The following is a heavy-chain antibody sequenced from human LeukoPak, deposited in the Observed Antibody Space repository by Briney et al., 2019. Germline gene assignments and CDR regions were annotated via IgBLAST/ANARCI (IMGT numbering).Heavy chain of an antibody. CDR1: GGSISSYY. CDR2: LYYSGNT. D-gene: IGHD3-9*01. J-gene: IGHJ5*02. CDR3: ARLTGYSSESWFDP. V-gene: IGHV4-59*01. Sequence: SETLSLTCTVSGGSISSYYWSWIRQPPGKGLEWIGFLYYSGNTNYKSSLKSRVTISVDTSKNQFSLKLSSVTAADTAVYYCARLTGYSSESWFDPWGQGTLVTVSS.